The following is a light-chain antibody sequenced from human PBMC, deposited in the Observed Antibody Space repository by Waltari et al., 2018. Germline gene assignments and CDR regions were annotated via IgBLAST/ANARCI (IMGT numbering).Light chain of an antibody. CDR1: QAIDDN. Sequence: EVVMTQSPDTLSVSPGERATLSCRASQAIDDNLAWYQHKPGQPPRLLIYRSSARATGVPARFRGSGSGTDFTLTISSLQSEDSAVYYCQQYNRWPPITFGQGTRLEIK. J-gene: IGKJ5*01. CDR2: RSS. V-gene: IGKV3-15*01. CDR3: QQYNRWPPIT.